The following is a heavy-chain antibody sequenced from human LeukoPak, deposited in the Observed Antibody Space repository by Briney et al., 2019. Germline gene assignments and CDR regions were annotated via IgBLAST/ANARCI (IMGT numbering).Heavy chain of an antibody. Sequence: GGSLRHSCVASGFNFNDYWMSWVRQAPGKGLEWVANIKETGRELYYMDSVKGRFTISRDNTRNSLYLQMTSLRAEDTALYYCARNPAYDYSDYWGQGTLVTVSS. CDR2: IKETGREL. CDR1: GFNFNDYW. CDR3: ARNPAYDYSDY. J-gene: IGHJ4*02. D-gene: IGHD2-21*01. V-gene: IGHV3-7*01.